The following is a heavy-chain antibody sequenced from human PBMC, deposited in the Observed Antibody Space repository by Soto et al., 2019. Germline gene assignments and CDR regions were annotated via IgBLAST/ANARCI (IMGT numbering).Heavy chain of an antibody. CDR1: GGTLSSFA. V-gene: IGHV1-69*04. CDR3: ANGHDNYFSYGMDV. CDR2: FIPVVAMA. Sequence: QVQLVQSGSEVKTPGSSVKVSCKTSGGTLSSFAISWVRQAPGQGLEWVGTFIPVVAMAKYGQNLQGRVTITADPSTNTLFMELSSLRYEDTAVYYCANGHDNYFSYGMDVWGQGTTVTVS. J-gene: IGHJ6*02. D-gene: IGHD1-1*01.